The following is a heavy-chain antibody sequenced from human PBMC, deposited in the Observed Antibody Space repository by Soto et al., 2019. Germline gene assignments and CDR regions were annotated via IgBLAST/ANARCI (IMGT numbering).Heavy chain of an antibody. Sequence: SETLSLTCTVSGGSISNYYWSWIRQPPGKGLEWIGYIYYSGSTNYNPSLKSRVTISVDTSKNQFSLKLSSVTAADTAVYYCARAGAATLSEYRGQGTLVTVSS. J-gene: IGHJ4*02. D-gene: IGHD2-15*01. V-gene: IGHV4-59*01. CDR2: IYYSGST. CDR3: ARAGAATLSEY. CDR1: GGSISNYY.